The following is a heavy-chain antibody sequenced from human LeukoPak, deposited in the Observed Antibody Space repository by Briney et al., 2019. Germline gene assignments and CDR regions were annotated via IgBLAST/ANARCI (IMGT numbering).Heavy chain of an antibody. CDR1: GFTFSSYS. CDR2: ISSSSSYS. CDR3: ASEFVPGTTDY. V-gene: IGHV3-21*01. Sequence: PGGSLRLSCAASGFTFSSYSMNWVRQAPGKGLEWISSISSSSSYSNYADSVKGRFTISRDNAKNSLYLQMNSLRAEDTAVYYCASEFVPGTTDYWGQGTLVTVSS. D-gene: IGHD1-1*01. J-gene: IGHJ4*02.